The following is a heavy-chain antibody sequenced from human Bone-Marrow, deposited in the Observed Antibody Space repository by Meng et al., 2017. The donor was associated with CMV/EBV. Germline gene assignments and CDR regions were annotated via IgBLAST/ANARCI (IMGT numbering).Heavy chain of an antibody. V-gene: IGHV1-18*01. CDR3: ARYLLPAAIPVEGNWFDP. Sequence: ASVKVSCKASGYTFTSYGISWVRQAPGQGLEWMGWISAYNGNTNYAQKLQGRVTMTTDTSTSIAYMELRSLRSDDTAVYYCARYLLPAAIPVEGNWFDPWGQGTLVTVSS. D-gene: IGHD2-2*02. J-gene: IGHJ5*02. CDR1: GYTFTSYG. CDR2: ISAYNGNT.